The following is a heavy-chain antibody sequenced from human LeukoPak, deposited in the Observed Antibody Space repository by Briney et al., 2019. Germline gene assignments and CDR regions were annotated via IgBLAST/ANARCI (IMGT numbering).Heavy chain of an antibody. CDR2: MNPNSGNT. D-gene: IGHD1-26*01. Sequence: ASVTVSCKASGYTFTSYDINWVRQAPGQGLEWMGWMNPNSGNTGYAQKFPGRVTITRNTSISTAYMELSSLRSEDTAVYYCARAAVGATDYWGQGTLVTVSS. CDR3: ARAAVGATDY. CDR1: GYTFTSYD. V-gene: IGHV1-8*03. J-gene: IGHJ4*02.